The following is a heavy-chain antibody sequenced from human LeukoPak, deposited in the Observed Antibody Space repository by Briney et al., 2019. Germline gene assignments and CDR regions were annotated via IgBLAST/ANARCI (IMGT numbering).Heavy chain of an antibody. J-gene: IGHJ4*02. CDR3: VSFYETY. CDR2: INSDGSWT. D-gene: IGHD2/OR15-2a*01. Sequence: GALRLSCAASGNYWMHWVRQVPGKGLVWVSHINSDGSWTSYADSVKGRFTISKDNAKNTVYLQMNSLRAEDTTVYYCVSFYETYWGRGTLVTVSS. CDR1: GNYW. V-gene: IGHV3-74*01.